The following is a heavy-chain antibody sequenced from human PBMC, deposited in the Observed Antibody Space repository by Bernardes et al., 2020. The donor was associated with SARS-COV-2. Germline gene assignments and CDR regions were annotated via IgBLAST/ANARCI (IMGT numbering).Heavy chain of an antibody. D-gene: IGHD3-22*01. CDR2: IYSSGST. Sequence: SETLSLTCTVSGGSISSHYWSWIRQPPGKGLEWIGYIYSSGSTNYNPSLKSRVTISVDTSKNQFSLKLSSVTAADTAVYYCARERWYFDSSDYSNYYYGMDVWGQGTTVTVSS. CDR3: ARERWYFDSSDYSNYYYGMDV. V-gene: IGHV4-59*11. CDR1: GGSISSHY. J-gene: IGHJ6*02.